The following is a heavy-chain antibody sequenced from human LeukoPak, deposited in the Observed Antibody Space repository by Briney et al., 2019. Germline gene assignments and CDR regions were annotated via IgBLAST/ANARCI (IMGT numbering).Heavy chain of an antibody. Sequence: ASVKVSCKVSGYTLTELSMHWVRQAPGKGLEWMGGFDPEDGETMYAQKFQGRVTMTEDTSLDTAYMELGSLRSEDMAVYYCATASGSYYIAAFFDYWGQGTLVTVSS. CDR1: GYTLTELS. V-gene: IGHV1-24*01. J-gene: IGHJ4*02. CDR2: FDPEDGET. CDR3: ATASGSYYIAAFFDY. D-gene: IGHD3-10*01.